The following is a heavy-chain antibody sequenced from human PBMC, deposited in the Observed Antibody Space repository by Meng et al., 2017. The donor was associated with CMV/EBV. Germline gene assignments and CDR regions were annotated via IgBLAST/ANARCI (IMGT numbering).Heavy chain of an antibody. Sequence: GESLKISCAASGSTFSDYYMSWIRQAPGKGLEWVSYISSSGSTIYYADSVKGRFTISRDNAKNSLYLQMNSLRAEDTAVYYCARDLTGSYSAWGQGTLVTVSS. CDR2: ISSSGSTI. J-gene: IGHJ4*02. V-gene: IGHV3-11*01. D-gene: IGHD1-26*01. CDR1: GSTFSDYY. CDR3: ARDLTGSYSA.